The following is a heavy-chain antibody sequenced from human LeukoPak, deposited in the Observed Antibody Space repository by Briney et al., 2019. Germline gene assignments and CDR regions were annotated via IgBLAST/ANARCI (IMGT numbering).Heavy chain of an antibody. J-gene: IGHJ4*02. CDR2: ISGSGGST. V-gene: IGHV3-23*01. D-gene: IGHD5-18*01. CDR3: AKVSGYSYDPFDY. Sequence: GGSLRLSCAASGFTFSSHAMSWVRQAPGKGLEWVSAISGSGGSTYYADSVKGRFTISRDNSKNTLYLQMNSLRAEDTAVYYCAKVSGYSYDPFDYWGQGTLVTVSS. CDR1: GFTFSSHA.